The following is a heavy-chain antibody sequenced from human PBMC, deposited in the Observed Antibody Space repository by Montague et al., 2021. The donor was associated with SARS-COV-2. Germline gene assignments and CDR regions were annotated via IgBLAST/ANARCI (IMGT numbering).Heavy chain of an antibody. V-gene: IGHV4-4*07. CDR2: IHASGST. CDR3: ASGKYYDYWSGYYCHDYDSGMDV. CDR1: GGSISSYY. J-gene: IGHJ6*02. D-gene: IGHD3-3*01. Sequence: SETLSLTCTVSGGSISSYYWSWIRQSAGKGLEWIGRIHASGSTDYNPSLNSRVTMSVDTSKNQFSLKLSSVTAADTAVYYCASGKYYDYWSGYYCHDYDSGMDVWGQGTTVTVSS.